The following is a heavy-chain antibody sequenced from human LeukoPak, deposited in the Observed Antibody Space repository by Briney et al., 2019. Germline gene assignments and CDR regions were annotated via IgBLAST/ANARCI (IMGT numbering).Heavy chain of an antibody. V-gene: IGHV1-69*05. CDR2: IFPVFGTA. Sequence: SVKVCCKASGRTFSSYAIRWVRQGPGQVLGWMGGIFPVFGTANYAQKFEGRATITTDDSTSTAYLDLSSLRSEDTAVYYCARAGEQIGYYFDHWGQGTLVTISS. D-gene: IGHD4-17*01. CDR3: ARAGEQIGYYFDH. CDR1: GRTFSSYA. J-gene: IGHJ4*02.